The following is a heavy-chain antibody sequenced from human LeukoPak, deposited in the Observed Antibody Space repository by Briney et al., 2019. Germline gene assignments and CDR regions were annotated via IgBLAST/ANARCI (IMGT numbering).Heavy chain of an antibody. CDR2: INTDGSST. Sequence: GGSLRLSCAASGFTFSSYWMHWVRQAPGKGLVWVSRINTDGSSTSYADSVKGRFTISRDNAKNTLYLQMNSLRAEDTAVYYCAKDRARLAAAGNGLDIWGQGTMVTVSS. V-gene: IGHV3-74*01. CDR1: GFTFSSYW. D-gene: IGHD6-13*01. J-gene: IGHJ3*02. CDR3: AKDRARLAAAGNGLDI.